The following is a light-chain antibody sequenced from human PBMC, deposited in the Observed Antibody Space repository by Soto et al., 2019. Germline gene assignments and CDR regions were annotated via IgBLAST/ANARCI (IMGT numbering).Light chain of an antibody. CDR1: QGITSY. Sequence: EIQMTQSPSSLSAYVGDSVTITCRASQGITSYLAWYQQKPGKAPNLLIYGASTLQSGVPSRFSGSGSGTDFTLTINSLQAEDFATYYCQQTRSYPSTFGGGTKVDIK. J-gene: IGKJ4*01. CDR3: QQTRSYPST. CDR2: GAS. V-gene: IGKV1-9*01.